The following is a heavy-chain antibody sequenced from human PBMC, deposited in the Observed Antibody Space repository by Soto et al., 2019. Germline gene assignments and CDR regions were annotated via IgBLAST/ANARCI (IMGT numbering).Heavy chain of an antibody. D-gene: IGHD2-21*02. CDR2: ISAYNGNT. Sequence: GASVKVSCKASGYTFTSYGISWVRQAPGQGLEWMGWISAYNGNTNYAQKLQGRVTMTTDTSTSTLYMELTSLTSDDTAIYYCARGGHVVVVTAALDYWGQGTLVTVSS. CDR3: ARGGHVVVVTAALDY. J-gene: IGHJ4*02. V-gene: IGHV1-18*01. CDR1: GYTFTSYG.